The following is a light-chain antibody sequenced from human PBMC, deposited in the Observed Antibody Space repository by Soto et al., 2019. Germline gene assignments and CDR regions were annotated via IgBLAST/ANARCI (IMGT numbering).Light chain of an antibody. V-gene: IGKV1-16*01. CDR3: QQYYRYPWM. Sequence: DIQITKSPSSLSASIGDRVTITCRASQGISTYLGWYQQKPGKVPKSLIYSASNLQSGVPSRFSASGSGTEVTLTSTDMQADDFATYYCQQYYRYPWMFGQGTKVEIK. CDR2: SAS. J-gene: IGKJ1*01. CDR1: QGISTY.